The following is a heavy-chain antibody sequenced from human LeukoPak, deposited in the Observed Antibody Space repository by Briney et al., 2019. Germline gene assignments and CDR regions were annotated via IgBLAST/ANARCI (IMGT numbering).Heavy chain of an antibody. CDR3: ARTFDVAPQERYMDV. J-gene: IGHJ6*03. CDR2: IIPIFGRA. V-gene: IGHV1-69*13. CDR1: GGTFSSYA. D-gene: IGHD3-16*01. Sequence: SVKVSCKASGGTFSSYAISWVRQAPGQGLEWMGGIIPIFGRANYAQKFQGRVTITADESTSTAYMELSSLRSEDTAVYYCARTFDVAPQERYMDVWGKGTTVTVSS.